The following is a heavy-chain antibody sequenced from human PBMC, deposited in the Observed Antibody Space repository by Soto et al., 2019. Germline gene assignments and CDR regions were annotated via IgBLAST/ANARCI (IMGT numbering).Heavy chain of an antibody. V-gene: IGHV3-23*01. Sequence: GGSLRLSCAASGFTFSSYAMSWVRQAPGKGLEWVSAISGSGGSTYYADSVKGRFTISRDNSKNTLYLQMNSLRAEDTAVYYCAKDMVRGASEYYYYYYGMDVWGQGTTVTVSS. CDR3: AKDMVRGASEYYYYYYGMDV. CDR2: ISGSGGST. J-gene: IGHJ6*02. CDR1: GFTFSSYA. D-gene: IGHD3-10*01.